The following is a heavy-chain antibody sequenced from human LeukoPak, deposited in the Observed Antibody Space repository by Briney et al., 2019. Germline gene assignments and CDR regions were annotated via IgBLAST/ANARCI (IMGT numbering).Heavy chain of an antibody. D-gene: IGHD4-17*01. CDR1: GGSISSYY. V-gene: IGHV4-4*07. CDR3: ARHAATGTTSSLRFDP. Sequence: PSETLSLTCTVSGGSISSYYWSWIRQPAGKGLEWIGRIYTSGSTNYNPSLKSRVTISVDTSKNQFSLKLSSVTAADTAVYYCARHAATGTTSSLRFDPWGQGTLVTVSS. J-gene: IGHJ5*02. CDR2: IYTSGST.